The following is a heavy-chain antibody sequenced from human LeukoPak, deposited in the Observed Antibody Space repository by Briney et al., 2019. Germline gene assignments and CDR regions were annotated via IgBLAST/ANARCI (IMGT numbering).Heavy chain of an antibody. D-gene: IGHD5-24*01. CDR2: IIPIFGTA. CDR3: ARDQEIGSTQERGAFDI. J-gene: IGHJ3*02. CDR1: GGTFSSYA. V-gene: IGHV1-69*06. Sequence: ASVKVSCKASGGTFSSYAISWVRQAPGQGLEWMGGIIPIFGTANYAQTFQGRVTITADKSTSTAYMELSSLRSEDTAVYYCARDQEIGSTQERGAFDIWGQGTMVTVSS.